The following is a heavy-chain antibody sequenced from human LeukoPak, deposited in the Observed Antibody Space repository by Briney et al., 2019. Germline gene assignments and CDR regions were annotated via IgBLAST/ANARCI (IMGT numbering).Heavy chain of an antibody. CDR2: INPSGGST. CDR3: ARDGEVVAATGPDY. V-gene: IGHV1-46*01. CDR1: GYTFTSYG. Sequence: ASVKVSCKASGYTFTSYGISWVRQAPGQGLEWMGIINPSGGSTSYAQKFQGRVTMTRDMSTSTVYMELSSLRSEDTAVYYCARDGEVVAATGPDYWGQGTLVTVSS. D-gene: IGHD2-15*01. J-gene: IGHJ4*02.